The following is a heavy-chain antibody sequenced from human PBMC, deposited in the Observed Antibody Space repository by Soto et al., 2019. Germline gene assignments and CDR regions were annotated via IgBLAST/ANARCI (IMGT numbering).Heavy chain of an antibody. CDR1: GFTFSSYA. CDR2: ISGSGTGT. V-gene: IGHV3-23*01. CDR3: ATDGAAGAVMGV. J-gene: IGHJ6*02. D-gene: IGHD6-13*01. Sequence: PGGSLRLSCEGSGFTFSSYALSWVRLRPGRGLEWVAWISGSGTGTNSADYVKGRFTITRDNANNILYLQLTSLGVEDTAVYYCATDGAAGAVMGVWGQGTTVTVSS.